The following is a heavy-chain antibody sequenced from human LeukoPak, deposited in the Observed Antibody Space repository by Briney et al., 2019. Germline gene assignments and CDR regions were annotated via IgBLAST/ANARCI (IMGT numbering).Heavy chain of an antibody. Sequence: SETLSLTCTVSGGSISSSSYYRGWIRQPPGKGLEWIGSIYYSGSTYYNPSLKSRVTISVDTSKNQFSLKLSSVTAADTAVYYCARRRRGDYCSSTSCYLDYWGQGTLVTVSS. D-gene: IGHD2-2*01. J-gene: IGHJ4*02. CDR2: IYYSGST. CDR3: ARRRRGDYCSSTSCYLDY. V-gene: IGHV4-39*01. CDR1: GGSISSSSYY.